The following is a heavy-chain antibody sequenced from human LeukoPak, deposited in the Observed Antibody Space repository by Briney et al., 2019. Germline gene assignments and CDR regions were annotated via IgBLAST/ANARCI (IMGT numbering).Heavy chain of an antibody. CDR1: GGSISSSSYY. J-gene: IGHJ4*02. CDR2: IYYSGST. V-gene: IGHV4-39*07. D-gene: IGHD5-18*01. CDR3: ARDFHSYGSSPVAY. Sequence: SETLSLTCTVSGGSISSSSYYWGWIRQPPGKGLEWIGSIYYSGSTYYNPSLKSRVTISVDTSKNQFSLKLSSVTAADTAVYYCARDFHSYGSSPVAYWGQGTLVTVSS.